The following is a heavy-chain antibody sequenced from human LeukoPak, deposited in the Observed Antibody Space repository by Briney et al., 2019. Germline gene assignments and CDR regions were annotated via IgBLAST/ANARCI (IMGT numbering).Heavy chain of an antibody. J-gene: IGHJ6*03. CDR1: GFTFSSYA. CDR2: ISGSGGST. D-gene: IGHD2-15*01. Sequence: GGSLRLSCAASGFTFSSYAMSWVRQAPGKGLEWVSAISGSGGSTYYADSVKGRFTISRDNAKNSLYLQMNSLRAEDTAVYYCARRGQLLLNYCYMDVWGKGTTVTVSS. CDR3: ARRGQLLLNYCYMDV. V-gene: IGHV3-23*01.